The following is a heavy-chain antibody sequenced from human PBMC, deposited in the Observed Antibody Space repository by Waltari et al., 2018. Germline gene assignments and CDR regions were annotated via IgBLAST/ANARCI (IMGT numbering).Heavy chain of an antibody. CDR3: ARATVAREYPGYFDY. CDR1: GLTVSSNY. V-gene: IGHV3-53*01. J-gene: IGHJ4*02. CDR2: IYSGGST. Sequence: EVQLVESGGGLIQPGGSLRLSCAASGLTVSSNYMTWVRQAPGKGLEWVSVIYSGGSTYYADSVKGRFTISRDNSKNTLYLQMNSLRAEDTAVYYCARATVAREYPGYFDYWGQGTLVTVSS. D-gene: IGHD1-1*01.